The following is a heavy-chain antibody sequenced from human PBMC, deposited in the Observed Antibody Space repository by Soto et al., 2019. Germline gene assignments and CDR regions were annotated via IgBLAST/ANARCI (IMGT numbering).Heavy chain of an antibody. J-gene: IGHJ3*02. CDR1: GGSISSGGYY. Sequence: QVQLQESGPGLVKPSQTLSLTCTVSGGSISSGGYYWSWIRQHPGKGLEWIGYIYYSGSTYYNPYLKSRVTISVDTSKNQFSLKLSSVTAADTAVYYCARAINFWSGYYQGNDAFDIWGQGTMVTVSS. CDR3: ARAINFWSGYYQGNDAFDI. CDR2: IYYSGST. V-gene: IGHV4-31*03. D-gene: IGHD3-3*01.